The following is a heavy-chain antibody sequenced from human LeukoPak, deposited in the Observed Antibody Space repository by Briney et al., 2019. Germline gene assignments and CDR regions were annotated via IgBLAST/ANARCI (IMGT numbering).Heavy chain of an antibody. Sequence: SETLSLTCAVYGGSFSGYHWTWIRQSPGKGLEWIGQINHSASANYNPSLRSRVTISVDTSKNQFSLKLTSVTAADTAVYYCARIIISGSNWFDPWGQGTLVTVSS. CDR3: ARIIISGSNWFDP. CDR2: INHSASA. V-gene: IGHV4-34*01. CDR1: GGSFSGYH. D-gene: IGHD1-26*01. J-gene: IGHJ5*02.